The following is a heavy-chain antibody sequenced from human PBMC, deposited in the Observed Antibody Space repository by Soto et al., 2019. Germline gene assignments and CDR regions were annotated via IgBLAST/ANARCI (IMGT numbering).Heavy chain of an antibody. D-gene: IGHD4-17*01. CDR2: ASSIGTT. J-gene: IGHJ5*01. CDR1: GVSLNNGAYY. V-gene: IGHV4-39*01. Sequence: LQLQESGPGLVKPSESLFLLCTVSGVSLNNGAYYWAWLRQPPGMGLEWIGSASSIGTTDCHPCLQSRRTIAGDTSKNQCPLTLTCLSAASTAIEDGVRQDGDNWFDSWGQGGLVTFSS. CDR3: VRQDGDNWFDS.